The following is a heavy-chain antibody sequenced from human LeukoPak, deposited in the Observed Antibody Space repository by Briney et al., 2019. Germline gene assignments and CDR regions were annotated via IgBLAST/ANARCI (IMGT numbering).Heavy chain of an antibody. D-gene: IGHD3-10*01. CDR2: IYYSGST. V-gene: IGHV4-59*01. J-gene: IGHJ2*01. CDR1: GGSISSYY. CDR3: ARLGSASWYFDL. Sequence: KASETLSLTCTVSGGSISSYYWSWIRQPAGKGLEWIAYIYYSGSTSYNPSLKSRVTISLDTSKNQLSLKLNSVTAADTAVYYCARLGSASWYFDLWGRGSLSLSPQ.